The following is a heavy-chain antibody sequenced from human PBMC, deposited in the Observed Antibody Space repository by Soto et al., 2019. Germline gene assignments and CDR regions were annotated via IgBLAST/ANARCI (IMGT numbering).Heavy chain of an antibody. J-gene: IGHJ4*02. V-gene: IGHV3-9*01. CDR3: AKAGYYDFTPYYFDY. Sequence: EVQLVESGGGLVQPGRSLRLSCAASGFTFDDYAMHWVRQAPGKGLEWVSGISWNRGSIGYADSVKGRFTISRDNAKNSLYLQMNSLRAEDTALYYCAKAGYYDFTPYYFDYWGQGTLVTVSS. CDR1: GFTFDDYA. CDR2: ISWNRGSI. D-gene: IGHD3-3*01.